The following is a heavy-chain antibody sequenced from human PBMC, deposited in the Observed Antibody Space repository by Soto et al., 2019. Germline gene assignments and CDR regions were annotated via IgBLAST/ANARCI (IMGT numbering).Heavy chain of an antibody. V-gene: IGHV3-30*03. J-gene: IGHJ6*02. CDR3: ARGGDSYGYGEYYYYGMDV. D-gene: IGHD5-18*01. Sequence: VRRSDEASGVTVSRYGRHWDRQETGKGLEWVAVISYDGSNKYYADSVKGRFTISRDNSKNTVYLQMNSVGAEDTAVYYCARGGDSYGYGEYYYYGMDVWGQGTTVTVSS. CDR2: ISYDGSNK. CDR1: GVTVSRYG.